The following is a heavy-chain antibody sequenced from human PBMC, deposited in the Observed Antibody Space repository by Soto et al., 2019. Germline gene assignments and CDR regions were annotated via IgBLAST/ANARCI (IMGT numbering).Heavy chain of an antibody. D-gene: IGHD5-18*01. CDR1: GYSVAGYW. J-gene: IGHJ4*02. Sequence: GEALKVSGKGSGYSVAGYWITWVRQKPGKGLEWMGRIDPSDSQTYYSPSFRGHVTISVTKSITTVFLQWSSLRASDTAMYYCERQIYDPDTGPNLQYYFDSWGQGTPVTVSS. CDR2: IDPSDSQT. V-gene: IGHV5-10-1*01. CDR3: ERQIYDPDTGPNLQYYFDS.